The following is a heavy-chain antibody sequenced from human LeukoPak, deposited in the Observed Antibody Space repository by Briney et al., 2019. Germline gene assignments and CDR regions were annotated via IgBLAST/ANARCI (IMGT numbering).Heavy chain of an antibody. CDR2: ISIFSSTI. D-gene: IGHD1-26*01. J-gene: IGHJ4*02. CDR1: GFTFSSYH. CDR3: ARTNERELDY. V-gene: IGHV3-48*01. Sequence: GGSLRLSCAASGFTFSSYHMNWVRQAPGKGLEWVSYISIFSSTIYYADSVKGRFTISRDDANSLVYLQMNSLRAEDTAVYYCARTNERELDYWGQGTLFTVSS.